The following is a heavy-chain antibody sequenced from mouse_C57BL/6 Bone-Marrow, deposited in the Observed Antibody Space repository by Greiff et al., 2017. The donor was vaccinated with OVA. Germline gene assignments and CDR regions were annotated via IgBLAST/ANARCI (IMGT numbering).Heavy chain of an antibody. CDR3: TRDNYYGSSYFDY. Sequence: EVMLVESGEGLVKPGGSLKLSCAASGFTFSSYAMSWVRQTPEKRLEWVAYISSGGDYIYYADTVKGRFTISRDNARNTLYLQMSSLKSEDTAMYYCTRDNYYGSSYFDYWGQGTTLTVSS. D-gene: IGHD1-1*01. V-gene: IGHV5-9-1*02. CDR2: ISSGGDYI. J-gene: IGHJ2*01. CDR1: GFTFSSYA.